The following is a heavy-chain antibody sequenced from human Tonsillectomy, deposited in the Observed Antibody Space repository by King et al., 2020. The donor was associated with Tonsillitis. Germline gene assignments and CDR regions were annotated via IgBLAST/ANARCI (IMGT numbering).Heavy chain of an antibody. V-gene: IGHV4-31*03. CDR3: ARVRHYGSGSYYTPRAGWFDP. CDR1: GGSISSGGYY. J-gene: IGHJ5*02. Sequence: QLQESGPGLVKPSQTLSLTCTVSGGSISSGGYYWSWIRQHPGKGLEWIGYIYYSGSTYYNPSLKSRVTISVDTSKNQFSLKLSSVTAADTAVYYCARVRHYGSGSYYTPRAGWFDPWGQGTLVTVSS. D-gene: IGHD3-10*01. CDR2: IYYSGST.